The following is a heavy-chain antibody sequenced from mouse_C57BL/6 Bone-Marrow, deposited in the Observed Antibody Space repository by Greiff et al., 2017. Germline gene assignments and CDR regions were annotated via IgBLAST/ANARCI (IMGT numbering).Heavy chain of an antibody. V-gene: IGHV1-80*01. CDR3: SRGSSYGWFAY. CDR1: GYAFSSYW. Sequence: VQLQPSGAELVKPGASVKISCKASGYAFSSYWMYWVKQRPGKGLAWIGQLYPGDGDTNYNGKFKGKATLTADKSSSTAYMQLSSLTSEDSAVYFCSRGSSYGWFAYWGQGTLVTVSA. J-gene: IGHJ3*01. CDR2: LYPGDGDT. D-gene: IGHD1-1*01.